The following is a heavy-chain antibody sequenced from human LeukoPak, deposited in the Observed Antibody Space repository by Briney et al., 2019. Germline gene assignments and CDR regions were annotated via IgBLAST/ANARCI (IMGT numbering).Heavy chain of an antibody. CDR2: INPNSGGT. CDR3: ARNPPPVVVAATPGDYYYYMDV. CDR1: GYTFTGYY. D-gene: IGHD2-15*01. J-gene: IGHJ6*03. Sequence: ASVKVSCKASGYTFTGYYMHWVRQAPGQGLEWMGWINPNSGGTNYAQKFQGRVTMTRDTSISTAYMELSKLRSDDTAVYYCARNPPPVVVAATPGDYYYYMDVWGKGTTVTVSS. V-gene: IGHV1-2*02.